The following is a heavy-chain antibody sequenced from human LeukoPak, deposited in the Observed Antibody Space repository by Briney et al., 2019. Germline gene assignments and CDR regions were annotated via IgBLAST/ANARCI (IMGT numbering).Heavy chain of an antibody. CDR3: ARDSGTTGEVKFDP. CDR1: GGSISSYH. CDR2: IYTSGTI. J-gene: IGHJ5*02. Sequence: SETLSFTCTGSGGSISSYHWSWIRQPAGTALERIGRIYTSGTITYNPSLKSRVTMSVDTSKNQFSLKLSSVTAADTAVYYCARDSGTTGEVKFDPWGQGTLVTAPS. D-gene: IGHD3-10*01. V-gene: IGHV4-4*07.